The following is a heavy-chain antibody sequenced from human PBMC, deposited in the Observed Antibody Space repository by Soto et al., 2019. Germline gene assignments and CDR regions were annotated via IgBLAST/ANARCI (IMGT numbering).Heavy chain of an antibody. CDR2: MNPNSGNT. J-gene: IGHJ6*03. D-gene: IGHD3-9*01. CDR3: ARGGAYYDILTGYYSQPYYYYMDV. Sequence: QVPLVQSGAEVKKPGASVKVSCKASGYTFTSYDINWVRQATGQGLEWMGWMNPNSGNTGYAQKFQGRVTMTRNTSISTAYMELSSLRSEDTAVYYCARGGAYYDILTGYYSQPYYYYMDVWGKGTTVTVSS. V-gene: IGHV1-8*01. CDR1: GYTFTSYD.